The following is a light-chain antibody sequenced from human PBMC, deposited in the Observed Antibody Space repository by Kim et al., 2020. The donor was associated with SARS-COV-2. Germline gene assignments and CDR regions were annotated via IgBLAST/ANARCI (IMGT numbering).Light chain of an antibody. CDR2: QHS. CDR1: KLGDKY. V-gene: IGLV3-1*01. J-gene: IGLJ2*01. Sequence: SYELTQPPSVSVSPGQTASITCSGDKLGDKYACWYQQKPGQSPVLVIYQHSKRPSGIPERFSGSNSGNTATLTISGTQAMDEADYYCQAWDSSTVVFGG. CDR3: QAWDSSTVV.